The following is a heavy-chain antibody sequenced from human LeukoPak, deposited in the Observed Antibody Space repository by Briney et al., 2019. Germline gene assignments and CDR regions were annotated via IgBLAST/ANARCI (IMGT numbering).Heavy chain of an antibody. Sequence: ASVKVSCKASGYTFTSYGISWVRQAPGQGLEWMGWISAYNGNTNYAQKLQGRVTMTTDTSTSTAYVELRSLRSDDTAVYYCARDVEGHIAVPDYWGQGTLVTVSS. V-gene: IGHV1-18*04. CDR1: GYTFTSYG. CDR2: ISAYNGNT. J-gene: IGHJ4*02. CDR3: ARDVEGHIAVPDY. D-gene: IGHD6-19*01.